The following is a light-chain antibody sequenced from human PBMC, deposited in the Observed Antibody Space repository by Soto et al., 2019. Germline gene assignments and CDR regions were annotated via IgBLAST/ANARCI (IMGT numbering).Light chain of an antibody. CDR1: SSDVGSYNL. V-gene: IGLV2-23*01. Sequence: QSALTQPASVSGSPGQSITISCTGTSSDVGSYNLVSWYQQHPGKAPKLMIYEGSKRPSGVSNRFSGSKSGNTASLTISGLPAEDEADYHCGSYAGSNSYVFGTGTKLTVL. CDR2: EGS. J-gene: IGLJ1*01. CDR3: GSYAGSNSYV.